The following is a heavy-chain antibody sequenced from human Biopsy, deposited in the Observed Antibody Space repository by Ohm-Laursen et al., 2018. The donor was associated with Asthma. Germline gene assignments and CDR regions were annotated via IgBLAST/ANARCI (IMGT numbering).Heavy chain of an antibody. D-gene: IGHD2-21*01. V-gene: IGHV3-30*03. CDR1: GFSLDDYA. J-gene: IGHJ6*02. Sequence: SLRLSCTASGFSLDDYAMHWVRQAPGKGLEWVAFIAWDGINSYYADSVKGRFTISRDNSRNTLYLQKNSLRADDTAVYYCARAGESDLVGGLDVWGQGTTVIVS. CDR3: ARAGESDLVGGLDV. CDR2: IAWDGINS.